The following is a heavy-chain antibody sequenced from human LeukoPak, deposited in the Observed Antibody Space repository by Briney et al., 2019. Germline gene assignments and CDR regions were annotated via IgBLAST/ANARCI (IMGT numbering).Heavy chain of an antibody. V-gene: IGHV3-74*03. Sequence: PGGSLRLSCAASGFKFSNYWMHWVRQVPGKGLVWVSRINRDGGITTYADSVKGRFTISRDNAKNMLYLQLNSLRAEDTAVYYCTSDSEGRSGGDYWGQGTLVTVSS. CDR3: TSDSEGRSGGDY. CDR1: GFKFSNYW. D-gene: IGHD3-10*01. J-gene: IGHJ4*02. CDR2: INRDGGIT.